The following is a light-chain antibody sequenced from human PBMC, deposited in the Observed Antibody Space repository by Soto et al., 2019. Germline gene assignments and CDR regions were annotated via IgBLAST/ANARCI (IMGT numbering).Light chain of an antibody. CDR2: GAS. J-gene: IGKJ1*01. Sequence: EIVVTQSPGTLSLSPGERATRSCSASQSVSSSYLAWYQQKPGQAPRLLIYGASSRATGIPDRFSGSGSGTDFTLTISRLEPEEFAVYYCQQYGSSPFGQGTKVDIK. CDR3: QQYGSSP. CDR1: QSVSSSY. V-gene: IGKV3-20*01.